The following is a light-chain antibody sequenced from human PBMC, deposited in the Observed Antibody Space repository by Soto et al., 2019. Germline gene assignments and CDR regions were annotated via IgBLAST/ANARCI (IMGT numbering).Light chain of an antibody. J-gene: IGLJ2*01. V-gene: IGLV2-14*01. CDR1: SSDVGGYNY. Sequence: QSALTQPASVSGSPGQSITISCTGTSSDVGGYNYVSWYQQHPGKAPKLMIYDVSNRPSGVSNRFSGSKSDNTASLTISGLQAEDEADYYCSSYTSSSNHVVFGGGTKVTVL. CDR2: DVS. CDR3: SSYTSSSNHVV.